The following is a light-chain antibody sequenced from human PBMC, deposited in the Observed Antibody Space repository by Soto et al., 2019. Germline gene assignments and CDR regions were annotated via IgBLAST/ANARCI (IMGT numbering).Light chain of an antibody. CDR1: QSLSTY. V-gene: IGKV1-39*01. CDR3: QQSYNSLFN. CDR2: AVS. Sequence: MQMTQSPSCLSASIGDKVTITCRASQSLSTYLNWYQQKPGKAPKILIYAVSTLQSGVPSRFSGSGSGTDFTLTISILQPEHFATYYSQQSYNSLFNFGQGTRLEIK. J-gene: IGKJ5*01.